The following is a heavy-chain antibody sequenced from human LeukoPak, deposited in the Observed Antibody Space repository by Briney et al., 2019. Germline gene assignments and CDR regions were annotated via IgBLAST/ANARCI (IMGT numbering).Heavy chain of an antibody. D-gene: IGHD3-3*01. V-gene: IGHV3-30*03. CDR3: GRSGDFWSGSGVAY. CDR1: GFIFRIYG. Sequence: GGSLRLSCAASGFIFRIYGMHWVRQAPGKGLEWVALISYEGDSTYYADSVKGRFTISRDNAKNTLFLQMNSLRAEDTAVCYCGRSGDFWSGSGVAYWGQGTLVTVSS. J-gene: IGHJ4*02. CDR2: ISYEGDST.